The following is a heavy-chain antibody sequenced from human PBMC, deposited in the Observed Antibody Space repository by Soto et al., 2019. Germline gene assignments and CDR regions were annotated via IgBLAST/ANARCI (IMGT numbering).Heavy chain of an antibody. Sequence: GESLKISCKGSGYSFASYWIGWVRQMPGKGLEWMGIIYPDDSDTRYRPSFQGQVTISADKSISTAYLQWSTLKASDTATYYCARTGAQLHVFDIWGQGKMVPVSS. V-gene: IGHV5-51*01. CDR1: GYSFASYW. D-gene: IGHD1-1*01. J-gene: IGHJ3*02. CDR3: ARTGAQLHVFDI. CDR2: IYPDDSDT.